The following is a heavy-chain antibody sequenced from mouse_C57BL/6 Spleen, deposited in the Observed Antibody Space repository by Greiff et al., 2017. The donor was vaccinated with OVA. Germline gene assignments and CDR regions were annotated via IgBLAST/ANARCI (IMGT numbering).Heavy chain of an antibody. V-gene: IGHV3-6*01. J-gene: IGHJ2*01. CDR1: GYSITSGYY. CDR3: AIYYYGSKDY. CDR2: ISYDGSN. Sequence: VQLQQSGPGLVKPSQSLSLTCSVTGYSITSGYYWNWIRQFPGNKLEWMGYISYDGSNNYNPSLKNRISITRDTSKNQFFLKLNSVTTEDTATYYCAIYYYGSKDYWGQGTTLTVSS. D-gene: IGHD1-1*01.